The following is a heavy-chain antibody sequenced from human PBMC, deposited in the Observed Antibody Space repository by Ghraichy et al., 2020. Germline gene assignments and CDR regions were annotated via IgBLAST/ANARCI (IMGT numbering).Heavy chain of an antibody. CDR2: INYYGSEK. Sequence: ETLSLTCATSGFTFSKYWMTWVRQAPGKGLEWVANINYYGSEKYSVDSVKGRFSISRDNAKNSLYLEMNSLRAEDSAVYYCARRDYGDPIDYWGQGTLVIVSS. D-gene: IGHD4-17*01. CDR3: ARRDYGDPIDY. V-gene: IGHV3-7*04. CDR1: GFTFSKYW. J-gene: IGHJ4*02.